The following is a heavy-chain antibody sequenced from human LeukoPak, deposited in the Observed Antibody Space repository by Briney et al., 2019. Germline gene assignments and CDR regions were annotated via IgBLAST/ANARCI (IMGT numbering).Heavy chain of an antibody. CDR2: ISSSGSTI. Sequence: GGSLRLSCAASGFTSSTYEMNWVRQAPGKGLEWVSYISSSGSTIYYADSVKGRFTISRDNAKNSLYLQMNSLRAEDTAVYYCARGMGGYDSSGYYPVGYYYGMDVWGQGTTVTVSS. D-gene: IGHD3-22*01. CDR1: GFTSSTYE. CDR3: ARGMGGYDSSGYYPVGYYYGMDV. J-gene: IGHJ6*02. V-gene: IGHV3-48*03.